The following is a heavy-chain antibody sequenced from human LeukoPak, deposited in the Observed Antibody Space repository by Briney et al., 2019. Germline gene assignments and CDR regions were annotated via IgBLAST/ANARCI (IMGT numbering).Heavy chain of an antibody. CDR1: GGSFSGYY. V-gene: IGHV4-34*01. J-gene: IGHJ4*02. CDR3: AKKGGYCSSTSCYMVGNYFDY. CDR2: INHSGST. Sequence: ETLSLTCAVYGGSFSGYYWSWVRQPPGKGLEWIGEINHSGSTNYNPSLKSRVTISVETSKKQCSLKLSSVTAADTAVYYCAKKGGYCSSTSCYMVGNYFDYWGQGTLVTVSS. D-gene: IGHD2-2*03.